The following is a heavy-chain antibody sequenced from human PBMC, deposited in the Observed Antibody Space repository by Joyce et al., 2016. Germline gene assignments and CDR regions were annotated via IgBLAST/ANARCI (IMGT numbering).Heavy chain of an antibody. CDR3: TRSSRTGYTAGWPDFDY. J-gene: IGHJ4*02. Sequence: QVPLLESGGGVAQPGRSLRLSCAASEFAFSSHAMHWVRQAPGKGLEWVAVMSYDGSHQYYADSVRGRFTISSDNSQNTLYLQMNSLRVEDTAVYYCTRSSRTGYTAGWPDFDYWGQGTLVTVSS. V-gene: IGHV3-30*03. D-gene: IGHD2-2*02. CDR2: MSYDGSHQ. CDR1: EFAFSSHA.